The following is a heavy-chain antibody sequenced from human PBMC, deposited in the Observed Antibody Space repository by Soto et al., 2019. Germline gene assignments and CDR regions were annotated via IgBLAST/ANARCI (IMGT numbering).Heavy chain of an antibody. V-gene: IGHV1-18*04. CDR2: VSNKNGVT. Sequence: ASVKVSCKTSGYTFSNYDFSWVRQAPGQGLEWMGWVSNKNGVTNYAEKFRDRVTMTTDTSTNTIYMELRSLRSDDTAVYFCARERLTTGWYGFHHWGQGTKVTVYS. D-gene: IGHD2-8*01. CDR1: GYTFSNYD. CDR3: ARERLTTGWYGFHH. J-gene: IGHJ4*02.